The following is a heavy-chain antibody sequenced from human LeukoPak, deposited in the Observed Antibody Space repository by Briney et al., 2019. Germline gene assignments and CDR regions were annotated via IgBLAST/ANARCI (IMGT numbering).Heavy chain of an antibody. D-gene: IGHD4-17*01. Sequence: SQTLSLTCTVSGGSISSYYWSWIRQPPGKGLEWIGYIYYSGSTNYNPSLKSRVTISVDTSKNQFSLKLSSVTAADTAVYYCARIPIMTTVTPFFDYWGQGTLVTVSS. J-gene: IGHJ4*02. CDR3: ARIPIMTTVTPFFDY. CDR2: IYYSGST. CDR1: GGSISSYY. V-gene: IGHV4-59*01.